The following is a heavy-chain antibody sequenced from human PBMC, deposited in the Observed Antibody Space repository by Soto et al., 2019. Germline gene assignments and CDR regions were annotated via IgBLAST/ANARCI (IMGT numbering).Heavy chain of an antibody. CDR2: IYYSGST. CDR3: ASTWIQQNCFDP. V-gene: IGHV4-59*01. J-gene: IGHJ5*02. Sequence: PSETLSLTCTVSGSSISSYYSSWIRQPPGKGLEWIGYIYYSGSTNYNPSLKSRVTISVDTSKNQFSLKLSSVTAADTAVHYCASTWIQQNCFDPWGQGTLVPVSS. D-gene: IGHD5-18*01. CDR1: GSSISSYY.